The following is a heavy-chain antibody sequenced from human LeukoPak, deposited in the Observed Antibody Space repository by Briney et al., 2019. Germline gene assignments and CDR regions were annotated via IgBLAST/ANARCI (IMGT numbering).Heavy chain of an antibody. D-gene: IGHD5-12*01. CDR1: GFTFSDYY. J-gene: IGHJ4*02. CDR3: ARALAALAPTDY. Sequence: GGSLRLSCAASGFTFSDYYMSWIRQAPGKGPERVSYISGSSSYTNYADSVKGRFTISRDDAKNSLYLQMNSLRAEDTAVYYCARALAALAPTDYWGQGTLVTVSS. V-gene: IGHV3-11*05. CDR2: ISGSSSYT.